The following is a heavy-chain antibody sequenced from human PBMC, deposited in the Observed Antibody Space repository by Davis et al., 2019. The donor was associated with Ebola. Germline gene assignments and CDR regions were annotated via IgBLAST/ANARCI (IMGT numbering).Heavy chain of an antibody. J-gene: IGHJ6*02. V-gene: IGHV1-18*01. CDR2: IRAYHGNP. CDR1: LYTFPNYG. CDR3: ARVFWDSNAFYYYYGMDV. D-gene: IGHD4-11*01. Sequence: SVTVSRMASLYTFPNYGLSWLRQAPGQGLEWLGWIRAYHGNPNYAQKLQGSVTMTKDTSTSTAYMELRSLRSEDTAVYYRARVFWDSNAFYYYYGMDVWGQGTTVTVSS.